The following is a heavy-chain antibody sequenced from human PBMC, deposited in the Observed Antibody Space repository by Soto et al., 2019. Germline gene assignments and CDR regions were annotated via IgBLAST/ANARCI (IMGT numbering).Heavy chain of an antibody. J-gene: IGHJ6*02. CDR3: AKGLGNAKEV. V-gene: IGHV3-23*01. CDR1: GFNFGSYG. Sequence: EVQLLESGGGLVQPGGSLRRSCSASGFNFGSYGMSWVRQAPGKGLEWVSGLTASGLNTYYTDSVKGRFTISRDNSRNTVYLQMSGLRVEDTAVFHCAKGLGNAKEVWGQGNTVTVSS. CDR2: LTASGLNT. D-gene: IGHD2-8*01.